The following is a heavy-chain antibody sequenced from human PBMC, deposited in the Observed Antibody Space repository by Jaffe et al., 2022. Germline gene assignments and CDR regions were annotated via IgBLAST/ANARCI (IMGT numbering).Heavy chain of an antibody. J-gene: IGHJ5*02. CDR3: ARLDKKDIVVVPAVSDWFDP. CDR2: IYYSGST. V-gene: IGHV4-39*01. Sequence: QLQLQESGPGLVKPSETLSLTCTVSGGSISSSSYYWGWIRQPPGKGLEWIGSIYYSGSTYYNPSLKSRVTISVDTSKNQFSLKLSSVTAADTAVYYCARLDKKDIVVVPAVSDWFDPWGQGTLVTVSS. CDR1: GGSISSSSYY. D-gene: IGHD2-2*01.